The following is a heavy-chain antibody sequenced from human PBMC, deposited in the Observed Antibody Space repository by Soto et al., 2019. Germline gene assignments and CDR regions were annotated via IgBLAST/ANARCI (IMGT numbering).Heavy chain of an antibody. CDR3: AGSSGGSVDY. CDR2: INHSGST. J-gene: IGHJ4*02. V-gene: IGHV4-34*01. Sequence: QVQLQQWGAGLLKPSETLSLTCAVYGGSFSGYYWSWIRQPPGKGLEWIGEINHSGSTNYNPSLKSRVTISVDTSKNQFSLKLSSVTAADTAVYYCAGSSGGSVDYWGQGTLLTVSS. CDR1: GGSFSGYY. D-gene: IGHD2-15*01.